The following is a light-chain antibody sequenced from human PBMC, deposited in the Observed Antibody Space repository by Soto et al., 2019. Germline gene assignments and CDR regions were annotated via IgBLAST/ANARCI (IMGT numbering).Light chain of an antibody. Sequence: EIVLTQSPAPLSLSPGERATLSCMASQSVTNSLAWYQQKPGQAPRLLVYDASNRATGIPTRFSGSGSGTDFTLTISNLEPEDFAVYYCQQHISWPLTFGGGTKVDI. CDR1: QSVTNS. CDR2: DAS. CDR3: QQHISWPLT. J-gene: IGKJ4*01. V-gene: IGKV3-11*01.